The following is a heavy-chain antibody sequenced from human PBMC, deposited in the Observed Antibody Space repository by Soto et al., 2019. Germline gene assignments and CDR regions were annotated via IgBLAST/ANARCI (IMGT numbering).Heavy chain of an antibody. CDR1: GGSISSYY. J-gene: IGHJ6*02. V-gene: IGHV4-59*12. CDR3: ARADVWYYGMDV. CDR2: IYYSGST. Sequence: SETLSLTCNVSGGSISSYYWSWIRQPPGKGLEWIGYIYYSGSTNYNPSLKSRVTISVDTSKNQFSLKLSSVTAADTAVYYCARADVWYYGMDVWGQGTTVTVSS.